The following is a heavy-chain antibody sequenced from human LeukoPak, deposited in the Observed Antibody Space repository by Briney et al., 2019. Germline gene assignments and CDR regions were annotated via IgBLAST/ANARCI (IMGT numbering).Heavy chain of an antibody. Sequence: GGSLRLSCAASGFTFSSYPVHWVRQAPGKGLEWVAVISFDGSSQYYADSVKGRFTLSRDNSKHTLYLQMNKLRAEDTAVYYCARGQRAHVEWSSYMDVWGKGTTVTVSS. CDR1: GFTFSSYP. CDR2: ISFDGSSQ. CDR3: ARGQRAHVEWSSYMDV. J-gene: IGHJ6*03. V-gene: IGHV3-30*04. D-gene: IGHD3-3*01.